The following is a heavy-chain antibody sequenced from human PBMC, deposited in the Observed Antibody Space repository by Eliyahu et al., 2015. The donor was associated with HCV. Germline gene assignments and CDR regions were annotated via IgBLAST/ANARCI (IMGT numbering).Heavy chain of an antibody. CDR2: INNDGSST. D-gene: IGHD1-26*01. CDR3: TGERELLVGMDV. Sequence: EVRLVQSGGGLVQPGGSLRLSCAASEFTFSNXWMHWVRQAPGKGLVWLSRINNDGSSTSYADXVQGRXTIARDNAKXTXYLQMNSLRAEDTAVYYCTGERELLVGMDVWGQGTTVTVSS. CDR1: EFTFSNXW. V-gene: IGHV3-74*01. J-gene: IGHJ6*02.